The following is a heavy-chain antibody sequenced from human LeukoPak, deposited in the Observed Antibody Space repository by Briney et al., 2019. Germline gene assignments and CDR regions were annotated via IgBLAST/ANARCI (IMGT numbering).Heavy chain of an antibody. CDR1: GGSFSGYY. CDR2: INLSGST. V-gene: IGHV4-34*01. D-gene: IGHD6-19*01. CDR3: ARALPGSSGWLGY. Sequence: PSETLSLTCAVYGGSFSGYYWSWIRQPPGKGLEWIGEINLSGSTNYNPPLKSRVTISVAPSTNQFSLKLSSVTAADTAVYYCARALPGSSGWLGYWGQGTLVTVSS. J-gene: IGHJ4*02.